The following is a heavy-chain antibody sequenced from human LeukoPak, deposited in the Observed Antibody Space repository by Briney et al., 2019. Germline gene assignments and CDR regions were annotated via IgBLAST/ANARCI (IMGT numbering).Heavy chain of an antibody. CDR3: ARVYQSGYDLPLDGSYTPPGVDY. J-gene: IGHJ4*02. Sequence: GGSLRLSCAASGFTFSSYAMHWVRQAPGKGLEWVAVISYDGSNKYYADSVKGRFTISRDNSKNTLYLQMNSLRAEDTAVYYCARVYQSGYDLPLDGSYTPPGVDYWGQGTLVTVSS. D-gene: IGHD5-12*01. V-gene: IGHV3-30-3*01. CDR1: GFTFSSYA. CDR2: ISYDGSNK.